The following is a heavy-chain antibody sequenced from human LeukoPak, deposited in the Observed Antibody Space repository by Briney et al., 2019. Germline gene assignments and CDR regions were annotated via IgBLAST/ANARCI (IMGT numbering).Heavy chain of an antibody. J-gene: IGHJ6*03. V-gene: IGHV1-8*02. CDR3: ARGVDYDILTGYYISYYYYYMEV. Sequence: ASVKVSCKASGYTFTSYGINWVRQATGQGLKWMGWMNPNRGNTGYAQKFQGRVTMTRNTSISTAYMELSSLRSEDTAVYYCARGVDYDILTGYYISYYYYYMEVWGKGTTVTISS. CDR1: GYTFTSYG. CDR2: MNPNRGNT. D-gene: IGHD3-9*01.